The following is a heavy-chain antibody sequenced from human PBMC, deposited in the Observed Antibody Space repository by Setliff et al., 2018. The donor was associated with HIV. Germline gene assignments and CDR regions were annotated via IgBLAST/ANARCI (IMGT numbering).Heavy chain of an antibody. CDR2: IYHTGSS. J-gene: IGHJ3*02. D-gene: IGHD3-22*01. CDR1: GFSISSRYY. CDR3: ARDVGYDSDGYRHAFDI. Sequence: PSETLSLTCDVSGFSISSRYYWGWIRQSPGKGLEWIGNIYHTGSSYYNPSLNDRATISLDTSKNQFSLKLNSVTAADTAVYYCARDVGYDSDGYRHAFDIWGQGTMVTVSS. V-gene: IGHV4-38-2*02.